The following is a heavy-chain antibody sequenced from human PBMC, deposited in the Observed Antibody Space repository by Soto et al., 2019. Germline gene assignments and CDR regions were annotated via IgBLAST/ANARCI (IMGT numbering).Heavy chain of an antibody. CDR2: IIPIFGTA. V-gene: IGHV1-69*13. D-gene: IGHD3-10*01. CDR1: GGTFSSYA. Sequence: GASVKVSCKASGGTFSSYAISWVRQAPGQGLEWMGGIIPIFGTANYAQKFQGRVTITADESTSTAYMELSSLRSEDTAVYYCARDTEISEFGDYYYYGMDVWGQGTTVTVSS. J-gene: IGHJ6*02. CDR3: ARDTEISEFGDYYYYGMDV.